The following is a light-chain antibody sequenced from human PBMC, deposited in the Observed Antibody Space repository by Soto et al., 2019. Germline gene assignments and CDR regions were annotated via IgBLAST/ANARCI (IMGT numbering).Light chain of an antibody. CDR3: QQYKNWTRT. V-gene: IGKV3D-15*01. J-gene: IGKJ1*01. CDR1: QIISGT. Sequence: IVMTQSRATLSVSPGARATLSCRATQIISGTLAWYQRKPGQAPRLXIYGXASRATGIPDRFSGSGSATEFTLTISSLQSEDFAVYYCQQYKNWTRTFGQGTKVDI. CDR2: GXA.